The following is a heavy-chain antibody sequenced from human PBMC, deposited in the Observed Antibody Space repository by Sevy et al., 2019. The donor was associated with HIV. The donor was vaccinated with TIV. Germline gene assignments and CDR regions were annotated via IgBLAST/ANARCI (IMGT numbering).Heavy chain of an antibody. CDR1: GFTFGDYA. Sequence: GSLRLSCTASGFTFGDYAMSWVRQAPGKGLEWVGFIRSKAYGGTTEYAASVKGRFTISRDDSKSIAYLQMNSLKTEDTAVYYCTRAYCGGDCFSYYYYYMDVWGKGTTVTVS. D-gene: IGHD2-21*01. V-gene: IGHV3-49*04. J-gene: IGHJ6*03. CDR2: IRSKAYGGTT. CDR3: TRAYCGGDCFSYYYYYMDV.